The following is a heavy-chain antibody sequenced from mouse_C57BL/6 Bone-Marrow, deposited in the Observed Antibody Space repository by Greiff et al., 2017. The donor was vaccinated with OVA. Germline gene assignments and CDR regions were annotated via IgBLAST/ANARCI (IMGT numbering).Heavy chain of an antibody. V-gene: IGHV5-2*01. CDR1: EYEFPSHD. CDR3: ARRSYYGSSYWWYFDV. CDR2: INSDGGST. J-gene: IGHJ1*03. Sequence: EVQGVESGGGLVQPGESLKLSCESNEYEFPSHDMSWVRKTPEKRLELVAAINSDGGSTYYPDTMERRFIISRDNTKKTLYLQMSSLRSEDTALYYCARRSYYGSSYWWYFDVWGTGTTVTVSS. D-gene: IGHD1-1*01.